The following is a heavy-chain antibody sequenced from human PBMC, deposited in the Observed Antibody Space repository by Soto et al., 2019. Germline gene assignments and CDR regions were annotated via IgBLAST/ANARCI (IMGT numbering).Heavy chain of an antibody. CDR2: IIAINGTA. CDR3: ARASCGSGSSVY. D-gene: IGHD1-26*01. CDR1: GYTFTSYA. Sequence: GASVKVSCKASGYTFTSYAISWVRQAPGQGLEWMGGIIAINGTANYAQKLQGRVTITTDTSTSTAYMELSILRSDDTAVYSGARASCGSGSSVYWGQGTLVTVSS. J-gene: IGHJ4*02. V-gene: IGHV1-18*04.